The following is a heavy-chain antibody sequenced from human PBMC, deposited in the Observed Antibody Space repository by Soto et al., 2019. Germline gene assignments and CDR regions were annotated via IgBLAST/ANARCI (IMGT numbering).Heavy chain of an antibody. V-gene: IGHV4-39*07. Sequence: PSETLSLTCTVSVGSISNNIYYWAWIRQGPGMGPEWIGTIHYSGRTHYNPSLKGRVAISVDTSKNQFSLKLSSVTAADAAVYYCARAFNFGPARPFDYWGQGTLVTVSS. J-gene: IGHJ4*02. CDR2: IHYSGRT. CDR1: VGSISNNIYY. CDR3: ARAFNFGPARPFDY. D-gene: IGHD2-2*01.